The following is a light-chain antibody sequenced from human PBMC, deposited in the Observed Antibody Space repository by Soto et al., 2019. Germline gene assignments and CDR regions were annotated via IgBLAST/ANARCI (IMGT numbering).Light chain of an antibody. J-gene: IGKJ4*01. Sequence: EIVLTQSPGTLSLSPGEGATLSCRASQSVSSNYLSWYQQKPGQPPRLLIYGASSRATDIPDRFSGSGSGTDFTLTVSRLETEDFAVYYCHQYGNSPELTFGGGTKVDIK. V-gene: IGKV3-20*01. CDR2: GAS. CDR1: QSVSSNY. CDR3: HQYGNSPELT.